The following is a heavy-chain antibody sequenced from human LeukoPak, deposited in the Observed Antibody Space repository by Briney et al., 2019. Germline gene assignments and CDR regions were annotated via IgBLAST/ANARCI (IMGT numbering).Heavy chain of an antibody. Sequence: GASAKVSCKTSGYTFTSYAIQWVRQAPGQRLEWMGWINAGNGNTKYSQKFQGRVTITRDTSATTAYMELSTLRSEDTAVYYCAREHDFWSPYAFDIWGQGTMVTVSS. CDR1: GYTFTSYA. V-gene: IGHV1-3*01. CDR3: AREHDFWSPYAFDI. CDR2: INAGNGNT. J-gene: IGHJ3*02. D-gene: IGHD3-3*01.